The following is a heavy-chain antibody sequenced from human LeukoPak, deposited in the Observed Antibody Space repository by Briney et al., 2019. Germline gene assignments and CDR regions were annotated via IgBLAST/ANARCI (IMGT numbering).Heavy chain of an antibody. CDR1: VYIFTSYG. V-gene: IGHV1-18*01. CDR2: ISSYNGNT. CDR3: ARPSRSGWWFDP. Sequence: SVKVSCKSSVYIFTSYGISWVRQPPAQGLEWMGWISSYNGNTNYAQKLQGRVTMTTDTSTSTAYMELRSLRCDDTAVYYCARPSRSGWWFDPWGQGTLVTVSS. D-gene: IGHD3-10*01. J-gene: IGHJ5*02.